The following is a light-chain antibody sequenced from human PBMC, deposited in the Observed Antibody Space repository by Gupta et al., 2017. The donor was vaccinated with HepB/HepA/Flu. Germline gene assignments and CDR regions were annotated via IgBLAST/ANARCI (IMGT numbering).Light chain of an antibody. V-gene: IGKV4-1*01. CDR3: QQYYSTPPYT. Sequence: GSLGERATINCKSSQSVLYSSNNKNYLAWYQQKPGQPPKLLIYWASTRESGVPDRFSGSGSGTDFNLTISSLQAEDVAVYYCQQYYSTPPYTFGRRPSWRSN. CDR1: QSVLYSSNNKNY. J-gene: IGKJ2*01. CDR2: WAS.